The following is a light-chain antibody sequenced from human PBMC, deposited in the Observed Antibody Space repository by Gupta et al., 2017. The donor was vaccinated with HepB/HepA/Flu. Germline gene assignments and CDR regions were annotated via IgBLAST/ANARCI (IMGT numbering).Light chain of an antibody. CDR3: QHYGTGA. CDR2: AGS. Sequence: DIVLTQSPGTLSLSLGKRATLSCRASQSVASGYVAWYQQRPGQAPRLLIYAGSTRATDIPDRFSGSESGTDFTLAINRLEPEDFAMYFCQHYGTGAFGQGTKVDIK. CDR1: QSVASGY. J-gene: IGKJ1*01. V-gene: IGKV3-20*01.